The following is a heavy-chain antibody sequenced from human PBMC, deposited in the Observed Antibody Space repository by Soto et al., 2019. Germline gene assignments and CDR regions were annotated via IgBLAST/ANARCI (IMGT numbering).Heavy chain of an antibody. Sequence: SETLSLTCTVSGGSISSGDYYWSWIRQPPGKGLEWIGYIYYSGSTYYNPSLKSRVTISVDTSKNQFSLKLSSVTAADTAVYYCAREDSSSSLVDYWGQGTLVTSPQ. CDR2: IYYSGST. J-gene: IGHJ4*02. V-gene: IGHV4-30-4*01. CDR1: GGSISSGDYY. CDR3: AREDSSSSLVDY. D-gene: IGHD6-6*01.